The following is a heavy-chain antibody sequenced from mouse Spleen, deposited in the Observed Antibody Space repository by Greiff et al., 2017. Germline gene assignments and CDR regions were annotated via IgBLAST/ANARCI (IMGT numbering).Heavy chain of an antibody. CDR2: INPNYGTT. D-gene: IGHD1-1*01. Sequence: VQLKESGPELVKPGASVKISCKASGYSFTDYNMNWVKQSNGKSLEWIGVINPNYGTTSYNQKFKGKATLTVDQSSSTAYMQLNSLTSEDSAVYYCARCTTVVADWYFDVWGTGTTVTVSS. J-gene: IGHJ1*03. CDR1: GYSFTDYN. CDR3: ARCTTVVADWYFDV. V-gene: IGHV1-39*01.